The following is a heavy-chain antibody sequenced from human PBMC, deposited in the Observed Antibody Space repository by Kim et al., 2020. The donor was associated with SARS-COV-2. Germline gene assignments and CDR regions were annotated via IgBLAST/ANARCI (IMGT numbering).Heavy chain of an antibody. Sequence: SETLSLTCTVSGGSISSSSYYWGWIRQPPGKGLEWIGSIYYSGSTYYNPSLKSRVTISVDTSKNQFSLKLSSVTAADTAVYYCASPETDTMVRGVTNAFDIWGQGTMVTVSS. J-gene: IGHJ3*02. CDR1: GGSISSSSYY. CDR2: IYYSGST. V-gene: IGHV4-39*01. D-gene: IGHD3-10*01. CDR3: ASPETDTMVRGVTNAFDI.